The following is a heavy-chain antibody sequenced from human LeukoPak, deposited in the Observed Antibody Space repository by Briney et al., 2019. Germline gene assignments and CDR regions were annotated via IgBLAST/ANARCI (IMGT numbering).Heavy chain of an antibody. V-gene: IGHV4-4*07. CDR3: ARDVRYASGWSTPES. CDR2: IYSSGSA. Sequence: PSVTLSLTCTVSGGPIINHYWSWIRQPAGKALEWIGRIYSSGSANYSPSLKSRVSMSIDTSNNHFSLNLTSVTAADTALYFCARDVRYASGWSTPESWGQGTLVTVSS. D-gene: IGHD6-19*01. CDR1: GGPIINHY. J-gene: IGHJ5*02.